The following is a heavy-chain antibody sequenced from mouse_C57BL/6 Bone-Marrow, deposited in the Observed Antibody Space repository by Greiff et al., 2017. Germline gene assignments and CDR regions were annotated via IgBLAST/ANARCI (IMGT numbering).Heavy chain of an antibody. Sequence: VQRVESGPELVKPGASVTISCKASGYAFSSSWMNWVKQRPGKGLEWIGRIYPGDGDTNYNGQFKGKATLTADTSSSTANMQLSSLTSEHSAVYFCARGIYYVYAMAYWCQGTSVTVSS. J-gene: IGHJ4*01. CDR3: ARGIYYVYAMAY. V-gene: IGHV1-82*01. D-gene: IGHD1-1*01. CDR2: IYPGDGDT. CDR1: GYAFSSSW.